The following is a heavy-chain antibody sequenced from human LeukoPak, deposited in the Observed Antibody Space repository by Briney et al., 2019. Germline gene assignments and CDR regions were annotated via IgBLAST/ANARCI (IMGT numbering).Heavy chain of an antibody. D-gene: IGHD3-3*01. CDR3: AKDTKTGSDDFWSGYPYYFDY. CDR1: GFTFSSYA. Sequence: HGGSLRLSCAASGFTFSSYAMHWVRQAPGKGLEWVAVISYDGSNKYYADSVRGRFTISRDNSKNTLYLQMNSLRAEDTAVYYCAKDTKTGSDDFWSGYPYYFDYWGQGTLVTVSS. J-gene: IGHJ4*02. V-gene: IGHV3-30-3*01. CDR2: ISYDGSNK.